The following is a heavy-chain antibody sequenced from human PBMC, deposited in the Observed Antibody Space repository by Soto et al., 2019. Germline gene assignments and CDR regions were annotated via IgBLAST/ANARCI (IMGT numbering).Heavy chain of an antibody. D-gene: IGHD6-19*01. CDR1: GFTFSTYG. CDR2: IWYDGSDQ. V-gene: IGHV3-33*01. Sequence: QVHLVDSGGGVVQPGRSLRLSCAASGFTFSTYGMHWVRQAPGKGLEWVAVIWYDGSDQKYADSVKGRFTISRDNSKDTLYLQINSLRAEDTAVYYCARDRVAGTGGADYWGQGTQVTVSS. J-gene: IGHJ4*02. CDR3: ARDRVAGTGGADY.